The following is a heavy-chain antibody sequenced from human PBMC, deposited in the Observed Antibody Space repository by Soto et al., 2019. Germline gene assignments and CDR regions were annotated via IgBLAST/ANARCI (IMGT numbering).Heavy chain of an antibody. J-gene: IGHJ4*02. CDR2: IRSKANSYAT. D-gene: IGHD3-22*01. V-gene: IGHV3-73*01. CDR1: GFTFSASA. CDR3: TTGYDSSTN. Sequence: VQLVESGGGLVQPGGSLKLSCAASGFTFSASAIHWVRQASGKGLEWVGRIRSKANSYATAYGASVKGRFTISRDDSKNTAYLQMNSLKPEDAALYYCTTGYDSSTNWGQGTLVTVSS.